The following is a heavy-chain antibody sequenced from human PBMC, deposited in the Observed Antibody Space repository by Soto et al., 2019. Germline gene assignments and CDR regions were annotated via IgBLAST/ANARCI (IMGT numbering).Heavy chain of an antibody. CDR1: GFTFSSYA. V-gene: IGHV3-30-3*01. Sequence: QVQLVESGGGVVQPGRSLRLSCAASGFTFSSYAMHWVRQAPGKGLEWVAVISYDGSNKYYADSVKGRFTISRDNSKNTLYLQMNSLRAEDTAVYYCAREYGLEMATLDYWGQGTLGTVSS. CDR3: AREYGLEMATLDY. J-gene: IGHJ4*02. D-gene: IGHD5-12*01. CDR2: ISYDGSNK.